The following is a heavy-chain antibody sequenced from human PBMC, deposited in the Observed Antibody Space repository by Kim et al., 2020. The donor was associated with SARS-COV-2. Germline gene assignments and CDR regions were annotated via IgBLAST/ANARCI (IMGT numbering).Heavy chain of an antibody. D-gene: IGHD6-13*01. CDR1: GGSFSGHY. CDR3: ARRAAGIDW. Sequence: SETLSLTCAVYGGSFSGHYWNWIRQSPGMGLEWIGEINHSGNTNYNPSLKSRVTLSVDTSKNQFSLKLTSVSVADSATYYCARRAAGIDWWGHGTPVTVSS. V-gene: IGHV4-34*01. J-gene: IGHJ4*01. CDR2: INHSGNT.